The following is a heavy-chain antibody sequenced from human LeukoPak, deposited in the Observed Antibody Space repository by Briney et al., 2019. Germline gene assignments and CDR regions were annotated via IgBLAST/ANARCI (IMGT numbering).Heavy chain of an antibody. D-gene: IGHD3/OR15-3a*01. Sequence: ASVKVSCKASGYTFTSYGISWVRQAPGQGPEWMGVIDPSAGSTNYAQKFQGRVTMTRDTSTSTAYMEVSGLRFEDTAVYYCARDISRGGDWWGQGTLVTVSS. CDR2: IDPSAGST. CDR3: ARDISRGGDW. J-gene: IGHJ4*02. CDR1: GYTFTSYG. V-gene: IGHV1-46*01.